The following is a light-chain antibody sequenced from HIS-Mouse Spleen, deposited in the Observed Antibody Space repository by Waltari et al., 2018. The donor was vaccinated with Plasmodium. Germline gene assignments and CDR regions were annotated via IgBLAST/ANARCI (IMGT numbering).Light chain of an antibody. J-gene: IGKJ1*01. V-gene: IGKV1-39*01. Sequence: DIQMTQSPSSLSASVRDRLTITCRASQSISSYLNWYQQKPGKAPKLLIYAASSLQSGVPSRFSGTGSGTDFTLTISSLQPEDFATYFCQQSYSPWTFGQGTKVEIK. CDR3: QQSYSPWT. CDR2: AAS. CDR1: QSISSY.